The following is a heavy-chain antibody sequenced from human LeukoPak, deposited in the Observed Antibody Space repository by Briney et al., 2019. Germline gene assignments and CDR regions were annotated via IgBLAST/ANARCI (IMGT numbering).Heavy chain of an antibody. CDR3: ARDQYSGHWYYALDI. J-gene: IGHJ3*02. D-gene: IGHD6-19*01. CDR1: GFTFSSYS. V-gene: IGHV3-48*02. Sequence: GGSLRLSCAASGFTFSSYSMNWVRQAPGKGLEWVSYISSSISVIYYADSVKGRFTISRVNAKNSLYLQMNSLRDEDTAVYYCARDQYSGHWYYALDIWGQGTMVTVSS. CDR2: ISSSISVI.